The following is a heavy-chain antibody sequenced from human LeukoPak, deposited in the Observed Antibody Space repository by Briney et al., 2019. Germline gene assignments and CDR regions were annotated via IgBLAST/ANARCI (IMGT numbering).Heavy chain of an antibody. V-gene: IGHV3-7*01. Sequence: GGSLRLSCAASGFTFSSYWMTWVRQGPGMGLEWVANIKEDGSEKYYVDSVKGRFTISRDNAKNSLYLQMNSLRAEDTAVYYCARADSTGALDIWGQGTMVTVS. CDR1: GFTFSSYW. CDR2: IKEDGSEK. CDR3: ARADSTGALDI. J-gene: IGHJ3*02. D-gene: IGHD3-22*01.